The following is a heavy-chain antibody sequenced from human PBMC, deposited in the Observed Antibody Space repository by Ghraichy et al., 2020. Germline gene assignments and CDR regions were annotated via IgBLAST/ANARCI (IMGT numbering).Heavy chain of an antibody. CDR1: GGSFSGYY. J-gene: IGHJ5*02. Sequence: SQTLSLTCAVYGGSFSGYYWSWIRQPPGKGLEWIGEINHSGSTNYNPSLKSRVTISVDTSKNQFSLKLSSVTAADTAVYYCARGGWGIVVVPAATRSLTWFDPWGQGTLVTVSS. D-gene: IGHD2-2*01. CDR3: ARGGWGIVVVPAATRSLTWFDP. V-gene: IGHV4-34*01. CDR2: INHSGST.